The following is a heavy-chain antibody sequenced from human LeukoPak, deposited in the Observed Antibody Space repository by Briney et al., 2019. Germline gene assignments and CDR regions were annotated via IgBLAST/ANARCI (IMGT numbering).Heavy chain of an antibody. CDR2: ISGSDGDT. J-gene: IGHJ4*02. CDR1: GFTFSRYT. Sequence: GGSLRLSCTASGFTFSRYTMSWVRQAPGKGLEWVSSISGSDGDTFHADSVKGRFTISRDNSKNTLYLQMNSLRAEDTAVYYCARGSPQLDYWGQGTLVTVSS. D-gene: IGHD1-14*01. CDR3: ARGSPQLDY. V-gene: IGHV3-23*01.